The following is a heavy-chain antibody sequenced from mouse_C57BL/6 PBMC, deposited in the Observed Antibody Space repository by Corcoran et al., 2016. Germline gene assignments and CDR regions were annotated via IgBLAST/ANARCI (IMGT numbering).Heavy chain of an antibody. CDR2: INPNNGGT. CDR3: ARSGLGSSFAY. D-gene: IGHD1-1*01. J-gene: IGHJ3*01. CDR1: GYTFTDYN. V-gene: IGHV1-18*01. Sequence: EVQLQQSGPELVKPGASVKIPCKASGYTFTDYNMDWVKQSHGKSLEWIGDINPNNGGTIYNQKFKGKATLTVDKSSSTAYMELRSLTSEDTAVYYCARSGLGSSFAYWGQGTLVTVSA.